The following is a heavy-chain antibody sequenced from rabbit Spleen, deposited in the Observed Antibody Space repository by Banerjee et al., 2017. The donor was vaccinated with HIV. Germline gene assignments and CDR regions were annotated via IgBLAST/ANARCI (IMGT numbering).Heavy chain of an antibody. J-gene: IGHJ6*01. D-gene: IGHD1-1*01. V-gene: IGHV1S45*01. CDR2: VDVGSSGFT. CDR1: GVSFSFSNY. Sequence: QEQLKESGGDLVKPGASLTLTCTASGVSFSFSNYMCWVRQAPGKGLEWIGCVDVGSSGFTYFANWAKGRFTISKTSSTTVTLKMTSLTAADTATYFCARDTATSFSSYGMDLWGQGTLVTVS. CDR3: ARDTATSFSSYGMDL.